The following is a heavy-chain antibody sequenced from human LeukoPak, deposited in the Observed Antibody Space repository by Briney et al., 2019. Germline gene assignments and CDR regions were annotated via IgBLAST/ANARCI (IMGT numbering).Heavy chain of an antibody. V-gene: IGHV3-21*01. D-gene: IGHD1-26*01. Sequence: GGSLRLSCAASGFTFSSYSMTWVRQAPGKGLEWVSSISSSSTYIYYADSVKGRFTISRDNAQNSLYLQMNSLRAEDTAVYYCATPLSGNYYLGEDYFDYWGQGTLVTVSS. CDR2: ISSSSTYI. CDR3: ATPLSGNYYLGEDYFDY. CDR1: GFTFSSYS. J-gene: IGHJ4*02.